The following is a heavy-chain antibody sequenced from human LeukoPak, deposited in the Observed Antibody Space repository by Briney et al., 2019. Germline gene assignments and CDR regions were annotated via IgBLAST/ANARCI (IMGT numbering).Heavy chain of an antibody. J-gene: IGHJ6*02. V-gene: IGHV3-9*01. CDR1: GFTFDDYA. CDR2: ISWNSGSI. D-gene: IGHD4-23*01. Sequence: GGSLRLSCAASGFTFDDYAMHWVRQAPGKGLEWVSGISWNSGSIGYADSVKGRFTISRDNAKNSLYLQMNSLRAEDTALYYCAKARKVVTRDYYYYGMDVWGQGTTVTVSS. CDR3: AKARKVVTRDYYYYGMDV.